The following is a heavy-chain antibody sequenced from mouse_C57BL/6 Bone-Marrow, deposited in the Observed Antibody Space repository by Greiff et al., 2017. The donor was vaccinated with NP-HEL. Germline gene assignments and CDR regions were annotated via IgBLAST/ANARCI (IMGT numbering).Heavy chain of an antibody. CDR3: TSLQTVDV. Sequence: EVQLQQSGAELVRPGASVKLSCTASGFNIKDDYMHWVKQRPEQGLEWIGWIDPENGDTEYASKFQGKATITADTSSNTAYLQLSSLTSEDTAVYYCTSLQTVDVWGTGTTVTVSS. D-gene: IGHD1-1*01. J-gene: IGHJ1*03. CDR1: GFNIKDDY. V-gene: IGHV14-4*01. CDR2: IDPENGDT.